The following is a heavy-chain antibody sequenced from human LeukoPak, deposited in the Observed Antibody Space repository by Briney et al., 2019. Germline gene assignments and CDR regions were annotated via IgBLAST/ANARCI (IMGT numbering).Heavy chain of an antibody. CDR1: GFTVSSNY. Sequence: PGGSLRLSCAASGFTVSSNYMSWVRQAPGKGLEWVSVIYSGGSTYYADSVKGRFTISRDNSKNTLYLQMNSLRAEDTAVYYCARDSDYGWGYYGMDVWGQGTTVTVSS. CDR2: IYSGGST. D-gene: IGHD4-17*01. J-gene: IGHJ6*02. V-gene: IGHV3-66*01. CDR3: ARDSDYGWGYYGMDV.